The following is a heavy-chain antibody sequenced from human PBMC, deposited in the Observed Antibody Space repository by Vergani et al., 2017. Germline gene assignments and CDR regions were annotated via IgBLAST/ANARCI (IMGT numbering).Heavy chain of an antibody. J-gene: IGHJ4*02. CDR1: GFTFSDYY. D-gene: IGHD6-19*01. V-gene: IGHV3-11*01. Sequence: QVQLVESGGGFVKPGGSLRLSCAASGFTFSDYYMSWIRQAPGXGLEWVSYISSSGSTIYYADSVKGRFTISRDNAKNSLYLQMNSLRAEDTAVYYCARDRRGYSSGWYTTQGAFDYWGQGTLVTVSS. CDR2: ISSSGSTI. CDR3: ARDRRGYSSGWYTTQGAFDY.